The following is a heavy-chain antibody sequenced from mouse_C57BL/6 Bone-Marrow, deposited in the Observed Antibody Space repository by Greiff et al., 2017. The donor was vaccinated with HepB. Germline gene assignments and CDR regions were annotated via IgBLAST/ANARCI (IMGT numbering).Heavy chain of an antibody. CDR1: GFNIKDDY. V-gene: IGHV14-4*01. Sequence: VHVKQSGAELVRPGASVKLSCTASGFNIKDDYMHWVKQRPEQGLEWIGWIDPENGDTEYASKFQGKATITADTSSNTAYLQLSSLTSEDTAVYYCTTYYSNYGGEYYFDYWGQGTTLTVSS. J-gene: IGHJ2*01. D-gene: IGHD2-5*01. CDR2: IDPENGDT. CDR3: TTYYSNYGGEYYFDY.